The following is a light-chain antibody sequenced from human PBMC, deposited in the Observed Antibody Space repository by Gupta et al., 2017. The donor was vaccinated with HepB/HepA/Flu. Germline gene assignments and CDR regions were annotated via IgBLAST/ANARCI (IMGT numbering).Light chain of an antibody. CDR2: AAS. V-gene: IGKV1-39*01. CDR3: QQSDSNPRYT. J-gene: IGKJ2*01. Sequence: DIQMTQSPSSLSASVGDRGTITCRASQSISSYLNWYQQKPGKAPKLLIYAASSWQSGVPSRFSGSGSGKDLTLTISSRQQEEFATYYCQQSDSNPRYTFGQGTKLEIK. CDR1: QSISSY.